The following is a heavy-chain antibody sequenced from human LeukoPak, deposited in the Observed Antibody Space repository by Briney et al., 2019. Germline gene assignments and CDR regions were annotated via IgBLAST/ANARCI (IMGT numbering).Heavy chain of an antibody. J-gene: IGHJ3*02. CDR1: GFTFNSYS. V-gene: IGHV3-21*06. D-gene: IGHD3-10*01. CDR2: ISGSSSYI. CDR3: ARDSYGSGSFDI. Sequence: GGSLRLSCEASGFTFNSYSMNWVRQAPGKGLEWVSSISGSSSYIYYADSVKGRFTISRDNAKSSLYLDMNSLRAEDTAVYYCARDSYGSGSFDIWGQGTMVTVSS.